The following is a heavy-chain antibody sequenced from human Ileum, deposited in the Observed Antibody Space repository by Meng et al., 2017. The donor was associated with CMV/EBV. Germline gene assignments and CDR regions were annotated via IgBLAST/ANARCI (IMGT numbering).Heavy chain of an antibody. D-gene: IGHD2/OR15-2a*01. CDR3: ATYQGYYAH. CDR1: GFSFTSYA. CDR2: ISYDGSSK. Sequence: LRLSCAASGFSFTSYAMHWVRQAPGKGLEWVAIISYDGSSKNYEDSVKGRFTISRDNSGDTLDLQMNSLRAEDTAVYYCATYQGYYAHWGQGTLVTVSS. V-gene: IGHV3-30*07. J-gene: IGHJ4*02.